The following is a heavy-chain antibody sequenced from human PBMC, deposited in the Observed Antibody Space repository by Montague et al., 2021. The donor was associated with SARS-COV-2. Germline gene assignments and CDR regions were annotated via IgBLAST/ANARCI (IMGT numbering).Heavy chain of an antibody. Sequence: TLSLICTVSGDSISSGRYHWSWVRQPAGKGLEFIGRINITGATNYNPSLKGRVAISVDTSKNQFSLKLTSVTAADTAVYHCAREQVMWWFDPWGQGTLVTVSS. D-gene: IGHD2-21*01. J-gene: IGHJ5*02. CDR1: GDSISSGRYH. CDR3: AREQVMWWFDP. V-gene: IGHV4-61*02. CDR2: INITGAT.